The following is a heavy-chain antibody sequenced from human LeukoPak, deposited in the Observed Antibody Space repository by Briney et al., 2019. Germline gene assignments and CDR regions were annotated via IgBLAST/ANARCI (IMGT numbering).Heavy chain of an antibody. V-gene: IGHV3-74*01. CDR2: INSGGSST. J-gene: IGHJ4*02. D-gene: IGHD5-18*01. CDR1: GFTFSSYW. Sequence: GGSLRLSCEASGFTFSSYWMHWVRQAPGKELAGVSRINSGGSSTNYADSVKGRFTISRDNANNTLSLQMNSLRAEDTAVYFCAREASSGTAMVDYWGQGTLVSVSS. CDR3: AREASSGTAMVDY.